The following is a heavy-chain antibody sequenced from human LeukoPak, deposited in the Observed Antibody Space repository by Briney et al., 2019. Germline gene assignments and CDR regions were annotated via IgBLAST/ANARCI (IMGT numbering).Heavy chain of an antibody. V-gene: IGHV4-59*01. D-gene: IGHD6-19*01. CDR3: ASGASSPTDY. Sequence: SETLSLTCAVYGGSFSGYYWSWIRQPPGKGLEWIGYIYYSGSTNYNPSLKSRVTISVDTSKNQFSLKLSSVTAADTAVYYCASGASSPTDYWGQGTLVTVSS. J-gene: IGHJ4*02. CDR1: GGSFSGYY. CDR2: IYYSGST.